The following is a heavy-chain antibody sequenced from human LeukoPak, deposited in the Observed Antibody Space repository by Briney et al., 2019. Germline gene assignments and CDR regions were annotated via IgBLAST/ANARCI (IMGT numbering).Heavy chain of an antibody. CDR3: ARGEYYDSSGYFDY. CDR2: IKQDGSEK. CDR1: GFTFSSYW. J-gene: IGHJ4*02. D-gene: IGHD3-22*01. V-gene: IGHV3-7*01. Sequence: GGSLRLSCAASGFTFSSYWMSRVRQAPGKGLEWVANIKQDGSEKYYVDSVKGRFTISRDNAKNSLYLQMNSLRAEDTAVYYCARGEYYDSSGYFDYWGQGTLVTVSS.